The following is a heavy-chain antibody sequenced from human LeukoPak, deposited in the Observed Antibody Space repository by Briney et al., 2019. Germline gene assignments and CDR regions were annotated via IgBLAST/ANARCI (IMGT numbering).Heavy chain of an antibody. D-gene: IGHD3-16*02. Sequence: ASVKVSCKASGYTFTSYYMHWVRQAPGQGLEWMGIINPSGSSTSYAQKFQGRVTMTRDMSTSTVYMELSSLRSEDTAVYYCARDMSLISSRALDMITFGGVIPYWGQGTLVIVSS. V-gene: IGHV1-46*01. CDR3: ARDMSLISSRALDMITFGGVIPY. CDR2: INPSGSST. J-gene: IGHJ4*02. CDR1: GYTFTSYY.